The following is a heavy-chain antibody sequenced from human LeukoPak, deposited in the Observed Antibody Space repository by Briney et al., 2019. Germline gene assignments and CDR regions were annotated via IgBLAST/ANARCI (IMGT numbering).Heavy chain of an antibody. D-gene: IGHD3-3*01. Sequence: KPSETLSVTCTVSGYSVSRGYFWAWVRQPPGKGLEWIGSISYTGTTYYNPSLKSRVTISIARSNSQFYLKLTSVTVADTAVYYSARERIGVVPLGGFFDVWGQGTMVTVSS. CDR2: ISYTGTT. V-gene: IGHV4-38-2*02. J-gene: IGHJ3*01. CDR3: ARERIGVVPLGGFFDV. CDR1: GYSVSRGYF.